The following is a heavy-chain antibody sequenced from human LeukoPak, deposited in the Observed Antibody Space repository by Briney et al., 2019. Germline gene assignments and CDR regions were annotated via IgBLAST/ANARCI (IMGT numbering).Heavy chain of an antibody. CDR1: GASITSDYYY. V-gene: IGHV4-61*02. CDR2: IYSSGST. D-gene: IGHD1-14*01. Sequence: SETLSLTCTVSGASITSDYYYWSWIRQPAGKGLEWIGRIYSSGSTNYNPSLKSRVTISVDTSKNQFSLKLSSATAADTAVYYCARGTGSFDNWGQGTLVTVSS. CDR3: ARGTGSFDN. J-gene: IGHJ4*02.